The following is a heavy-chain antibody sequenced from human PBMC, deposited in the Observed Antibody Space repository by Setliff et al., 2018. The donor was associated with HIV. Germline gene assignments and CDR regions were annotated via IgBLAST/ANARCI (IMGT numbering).Heavy chain of an antibody. D-gene: IGHD3-3*01. Sequence: ASVKVSCKASRYTFTDYYMHWVRQAPGQGLEWMGRINPNSGGTNYAQKFQGRVTMTRDTSISTAYMELSRLRSDDTAVYYCAREGRRFGHTLGWFDPWGQGTLVTVSS. CDR2: INPNSGGT. CDR3: AREGRRFGHTLGWFDP. V-gene: IGHV1-2*06. CDR1: RYTFTDYY. J-gene: IGHJ5*02.